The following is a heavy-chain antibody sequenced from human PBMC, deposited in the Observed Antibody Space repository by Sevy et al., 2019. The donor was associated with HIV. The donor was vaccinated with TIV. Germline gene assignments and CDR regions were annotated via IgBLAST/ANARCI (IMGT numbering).Heavy chain of an antibody. CDR3: AKNRLPGGSYFSRHGLDV. V-gene: IGHV3-30*18. D-gene: IGHD3-10*01. Sequence: GGSLRLSCAASGFTFSSYDMHWVRQAPGKGLEWVAIILHDGSYREYVDSVRGRFTMSGENSKNTMYLQMNGLSIEDTAVYYCAKNRLPGGSYFSRHGLDVWGRGTTVTVSS. CDR1: GFTFSSYD. CDR2: ILHDGSYR. J-gene: IGHJ6*02.